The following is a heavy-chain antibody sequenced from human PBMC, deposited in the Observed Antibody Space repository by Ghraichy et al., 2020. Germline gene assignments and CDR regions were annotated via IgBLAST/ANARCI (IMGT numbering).Heavy chain of an antibody. J-gene: IGHJ4*02. D-gene: IGHD3-10*01. CDR2: IRSKAYGGTT. CDR1: GFTFGDYA. V-gene: IGHV3-49*04. Sequence: GGSLRLSCTASGFTFGDYAMSWVRQAPGKGLEWVGFIRSKAYGGTTEYAASVKGRFTISRDDSKSIAYLQMNSLKTEDTAVYYCTRVLLLWFGEDYWGQGTLVTVSS. CDR3: TRVLLLWFGEDY.